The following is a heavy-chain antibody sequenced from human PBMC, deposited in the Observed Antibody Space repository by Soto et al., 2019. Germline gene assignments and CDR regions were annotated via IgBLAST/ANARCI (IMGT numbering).Heavy chain of an antibody. V-gene: IGHV4-59*01. J-gene: IGHJ6*02. Sequence: SETLSLTCTVSGASITNYYWTWIRQSPGKGLEWVGYMSYSGATNSSPSLKSRVTISVDTSKNQFSLKLSSVTAADTAVYYCARDFSPFVYYYGMDVWGQGTTVTVSS. CDR3: ARDFSPFVYYYGMDV. CDR1: GASITNYY. CDR2: MSYSGAT.